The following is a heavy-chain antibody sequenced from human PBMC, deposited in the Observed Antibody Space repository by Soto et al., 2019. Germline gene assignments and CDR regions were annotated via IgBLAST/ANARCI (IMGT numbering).Heavy chain of an antibody. CDR1: GFTFSSYA. D-gene: IGHD1-26*01. J-gene: IGHJ4*02. CDR2: ISGSGGST. CDR3: AKEIVGAPYYFDY. V-gene: IGHV3-23*01. Sequence: GGSLRLSCAASGFTFSSYAMSWVRKAPGKGLEWVSAISGSGGSTYYADSVKGRFTISRDNSKNALYLQMNSLRAEDTAVYYCAKEIVGAPYYFDYWGQGTLVTVSS.